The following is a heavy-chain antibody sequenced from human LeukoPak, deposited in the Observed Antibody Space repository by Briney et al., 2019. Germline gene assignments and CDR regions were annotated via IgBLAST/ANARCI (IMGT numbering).Heavy chain of an antibody. V-gene: IGHV3-9*01. D-gene: IGHD1-26*01. J-gene: IGHJ4*02. Sequence: PGGSLRLSCAASGFTFYEYGMHWVRQVPGKGLEWVSGISWNRGSIGYAVSVKGRFTISRDNAKNSLYLQMNSLRTEDTALYYCAKDSSPSSGTFDYWGQGTLVTVSS. CDR3: AKDSSPSSGTFDY. CDR1: GFTFYEYG. CDR2: ISWNRGSI.